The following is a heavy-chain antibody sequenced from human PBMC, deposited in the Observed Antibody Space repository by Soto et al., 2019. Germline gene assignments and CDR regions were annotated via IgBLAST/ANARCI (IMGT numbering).Heavy chain of an antibody. V-gene: IGHV5-51*01. CDR1: GYIFSNQW. CDR3: SRHVLRETHFDY. J-gene: IGHJ4*02. CDR2: IYPGDSDT. Sequence: GESLKISCKGSGYIFSNQWIGWVRQVPGKGLECMGIIYPGDSDTRYSPSFQGQVTISADKSISTAYLQWNSLKASDTAMSYCSRHVLRETHFDYWGQGTLVTVSS. D-gene: IGHD3-10*02.